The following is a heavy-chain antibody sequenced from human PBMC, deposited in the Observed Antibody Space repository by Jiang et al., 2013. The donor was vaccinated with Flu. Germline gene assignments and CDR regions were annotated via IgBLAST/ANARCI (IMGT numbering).Heavy chain of an antibody. J-gene: IGHJ6*02. D-gene: IGHD3-22*01. V-gene: IGHV1-18*01. Sequence: GAEVKKPGASVKVSCKASGYTFTSYGISWVRQAPGQGLEWMGWISAYNGNTNYAQKLQGRVTMTTDTSTSTAYMELRSLRSDDTAVYYCARDHLGYYDSSGYYSQQFYYYYGMDVWGQGTTVTVSS. CDR2: ISAYNGNT. CDR1: GYTFTSYG. CDR3: ARDHLGYYDSSGYYSQQFYYYYGMDV.